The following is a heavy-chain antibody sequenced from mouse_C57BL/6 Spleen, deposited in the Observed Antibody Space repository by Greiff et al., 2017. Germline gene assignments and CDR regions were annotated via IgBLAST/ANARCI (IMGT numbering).Heavy chain of an antibody. CDR3: ARSGESELRLRAWFAY. J-gene: IGHJ3*01. Sequence: QVQLQQPGAELVKPGASVKLSCKASGYTFTNYWMQWVKQRPGQGLEWIGEIDPSDSYPNSNQKFKGKATLTVDTSSCTAYMQLSSLTSEDSAVYYFARSGESELRLRAWFAYWGQGTLVTVSA. V-gene: IGHV1-50*01. CDR1: GYTFTNYW. CDR2: IDPSDSYP. D-gene: IGHD3-2*02.